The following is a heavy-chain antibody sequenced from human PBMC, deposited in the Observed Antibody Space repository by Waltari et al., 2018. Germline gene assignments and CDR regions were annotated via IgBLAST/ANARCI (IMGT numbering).Heavy chain of an antibody. CDR1: GSSISSGYY. CDR2: IYHSGST. J-gene: IGHJ4*02. D-gene: IGHD6-13*01. Sequence: QVQLQESGPGLVKPSETLSLTCAVSGSSISSGYYWGWIRQPPGKGLEWIGSIYHSGSTYYNPSLKSRVTISVDTSKNQFSLKLSSVTAADTAVYYCASDIAAAGTNFDYWGQGTLVTVSS. V-gene: IGHV4-38-2*01. CDR3: ASDIAAAGTNFDY.